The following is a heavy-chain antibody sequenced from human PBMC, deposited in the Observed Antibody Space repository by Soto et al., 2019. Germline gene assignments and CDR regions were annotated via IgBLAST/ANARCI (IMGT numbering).Heavy chain of an antibody. Sequence: SETLSLTCSVSGGSISGHYWSWVRQAPGKGLEWIGYIYYSGSTNYNPSLKSRVTISVDTSKNQFSLRLTSVTAADTAVYYCARGPYYDLIWNYYYMDVWGKGTTVTVSS. D-gene: IGHD3-16*01. J-gene: IGHJ6*03. CDR1: GGSISGHY. CDR2: IYYSGST. V-gene: IGHV4-59*08. CDR3: ARGPYYDLIWNYYYMDV.